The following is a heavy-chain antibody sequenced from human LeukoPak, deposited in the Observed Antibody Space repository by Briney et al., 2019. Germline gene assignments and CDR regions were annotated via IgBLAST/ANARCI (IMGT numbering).Heavy chain of an antibody. J-gene: IGHJ4*02. D-gene: IGHD3-22*01. CDR2: ISSTGDST. CDR3: AKDAPYYYDNSGYSDY. CDR1: GFTFDNYR. V-gene: IGHV3-23*01. Sequence: GGSLRLSCAASGFTFDNYRMSWVRQAPGKGLEWVSAISSTGDSTYYADSVKGRFTISRDNSKNTLYLQMNSLRAEDTAVYYCAKDAPYYYDNSGYSDYWGQGTLVTVSS.